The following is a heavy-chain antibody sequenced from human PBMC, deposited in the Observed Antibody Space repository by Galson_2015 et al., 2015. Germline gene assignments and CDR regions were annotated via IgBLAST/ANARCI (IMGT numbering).Heavy chain of an antibody. J-gene: IGHJ3*02. D-gene: IGHD3-16*02. CDR3: AATLLWYDYIWGSYRYPDAFDI. CDR2: ISAYNGNT. Sequence: QSGAEVKKPGASVKVSCKASGYTFTSYGISWVRQAPGQGLEWMGWISAYNGNTNYAQKLQGRVTMTTDTSTSTAYMELRSLRSDDTAVYYCAATLLWYDYIWGSYRYPDAFDIWGQGTMVTVSS. V-gene: IGHV1-18*01. CDR1: GYTFTSYG.